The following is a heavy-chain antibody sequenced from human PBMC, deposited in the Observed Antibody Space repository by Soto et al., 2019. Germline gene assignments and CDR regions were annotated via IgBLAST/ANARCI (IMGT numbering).Heavy chain of an antibody. Sequence: EVRLVESGGGLDQPGGSLRLSCVASGFTFTNYWMSWVRQAPGKGLEWVANIKADGSEKRYVDSVKGRFTISRDNAKNSVYLQLNSLRVEDTALYYCGRDEVRNGVDVWGQGTTVTVSS. CDR3: GRDEVRNGVDV. V-gene: IGHV3-7*01. J-gene: IGHJ6*02. CDR2: IKADGSEK. CDR1: GFTFTNYW.